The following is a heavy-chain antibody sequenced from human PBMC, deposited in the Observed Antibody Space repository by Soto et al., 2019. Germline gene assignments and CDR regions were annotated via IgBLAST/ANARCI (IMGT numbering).Heavy chain of an antibody. CDR3: ARDKLYSPFYP. D-gene: IGHD4-4*01. Sequence: QVQLQESGPGLVKPSQTLSLTCTVSGGSISSGGYYWSWIRQHPRKGLERIGYIDYSGSTYYNPSLKSRVTLSVGTSKNQFSLKLSSVTAADTAVYSCARDKLYSPFYPWGKGTLVTVSS. V-gene: IGHV4-31*03. CDR2: IDYSGST. J-gene: IGHJ5*02. CDR1: GGSISSGGYY.